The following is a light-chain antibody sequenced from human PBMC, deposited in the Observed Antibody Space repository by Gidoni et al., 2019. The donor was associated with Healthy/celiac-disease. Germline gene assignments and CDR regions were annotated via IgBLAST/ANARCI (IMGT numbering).Light chain of an antibody. V-gene: IGLV2-23*01. CDR2: EGS. Sequence: SDLTQPDPVSASPAPSITISGTGTSSDVGSYKLVSWYQQHPGKAPKLMIYEGSKRPSGVSNRFSSSKSGNTDSLTISGLQAEDEADYYCCSYAGSSTWVFGGGTKLTVL. CDR3: CSYAGSSTWV. CDR1: SSDVGSYKL. J-gene: IGLJ3*02.